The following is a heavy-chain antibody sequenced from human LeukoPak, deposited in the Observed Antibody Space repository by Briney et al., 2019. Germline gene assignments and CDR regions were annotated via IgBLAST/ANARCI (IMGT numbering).Heavy chain of an antibody. D-gene: IGHD3-10*01. CDR3: ARDGPGADSDAFDI. CDR2: IHYSGGT. V-gene: IGHV4-59*01. J-gene: IGHJ3*02. CDR1: GDSISGYY. Sequence: PSETLSLTCTVFGDSISGYYWNWIRQPPGEGLEWMGNIHYSGGTNYKSSLKSRVIISVDTSKNQFSLKMISVTAADTAVYYCARDGPGADSDAFDIWGLGTMVTVSS.